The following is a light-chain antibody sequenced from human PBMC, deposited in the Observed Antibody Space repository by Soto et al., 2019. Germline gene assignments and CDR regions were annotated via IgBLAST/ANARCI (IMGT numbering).Light chain of an antibody. CDR1: QSVNIY. Sequence: EIVMTQSPATLSVSPGERATFSCRASQSVNIYLAWYQQKPGQAPRLLIFGASSRATGIPARFSGSGSGTEFNLTISSLQSEDFAVYFCQQYDDWLRLTFGGGTKVDIK. CDR2: GAS. V-gene: IGKV3D-15*01. J-gene: IGKJ4*01. CDR3: QQYDDWLRLT.